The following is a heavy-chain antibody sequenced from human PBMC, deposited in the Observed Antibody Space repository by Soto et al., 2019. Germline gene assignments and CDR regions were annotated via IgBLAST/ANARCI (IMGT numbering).Heavy chain of an antibody. CDR3: ARGGVGAAPGWFDP. D-gene: IGHD2-15*01. CDR1: GYIFTSYG. J-gene: IGHJ5*02. CDR2: ITAYNGNT. Sequence: QVQLVQSGAEVKKPGASVKVSCKASGYIFTSYGITWVRQAPGQGLEWMGWITAYNGNTNYAQKFQGRVTMTTDTTPPTAYMGLRSRASGDTAGDYCARGGVGAAPGWFDPWGQGTLVTVSS. V-gene: IGHV1-18*01.